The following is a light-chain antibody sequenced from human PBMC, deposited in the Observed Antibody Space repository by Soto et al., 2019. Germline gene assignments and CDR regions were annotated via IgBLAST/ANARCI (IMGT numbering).Light chain of an antibody. CDR2: GAS. CDR3: QQYDRSPMYT. Sequence: MVLTHSPGTLSLSPVERATLSCRASQSLSVNYLAWYQQKPGQAPRLLIYGASSRATGIPYRFSGSGAGTDFTITISRLEPEDFAVYYRQQYDRSPMYTFGQGTKLEIK. J-gene: IGKJ2*01. CDR1: QSLSVNY. V-gene: IGKV3-20*01.